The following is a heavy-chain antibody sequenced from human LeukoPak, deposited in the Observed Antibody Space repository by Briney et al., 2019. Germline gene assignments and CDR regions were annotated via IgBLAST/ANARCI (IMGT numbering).Heavy chain of an antibody. D-gene: IGHD6-13*01. Sequence: KPSETLSLTCTVSGGSISSYYWSWIRQPPGKGLEWIGYIYYSGSTNYNPSLKSRDTISVDTSKNQFSLKLSSVTAADTAVYYCARECDSSSCHRWFDPWGQGTLVTVSS. V-gene: IGHV4-59*01. CDR3: ARECDSSSCHRWFDP. J-gene: IGHJ5*02. CDR2: IYYSGST. CDR1: GGSISSYY.